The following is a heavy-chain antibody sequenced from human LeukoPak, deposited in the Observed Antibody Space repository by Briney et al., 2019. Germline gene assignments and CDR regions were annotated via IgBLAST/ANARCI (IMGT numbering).Heavy chain of an antibody. CDR1: GFTFSSYS. CDR3: ARDYRNDVGWFDP. V-gene: IGHV3-21*01. CDR2: ISSSSSYM. J-gene: IGHJ5*02. Sequence: GGSLRLSCAASGFTFSSYSMNWVRQAPGKGLEWVSSISSSSSYMYYADSVKGRFTISRDNAKNSLYLQMNSLRAEDTAVYYCARDYRNDVGWFDPWGQGTLVTVSS. D-gene: IGHD1-1*01.